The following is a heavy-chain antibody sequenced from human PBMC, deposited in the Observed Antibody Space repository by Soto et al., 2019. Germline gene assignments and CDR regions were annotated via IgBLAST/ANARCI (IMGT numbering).Heavy chain of an antibody. CDR2: ISYDGSNK. V-gene: IGHV3-30-3*01. CDR1: GFTFSSYA. CDR3: ARVPAHSSSSNP. Sequence: QVQLVESGGGVVQPGRSLRLSCAASGFTFSSYAMHWVRQAPGKGLEWVAVISYDGSNKYYADSVKGRFTISRDNSKNTLSLQMNSLRAEDTAVYYCARVPAHSSSSNPWGQGTLVTVSS. D-gene: IGHD6-6*01. J-gene: IGHJ5*02.